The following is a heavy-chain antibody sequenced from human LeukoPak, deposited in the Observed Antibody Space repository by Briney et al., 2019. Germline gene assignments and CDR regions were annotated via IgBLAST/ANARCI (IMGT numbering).Heavy chain of an antibody. CDR1: GFSLRNYG. D-gene: IGHD3-10*01. J-gene: IGHJ4*02. Sequence: GGSLRLSCAPSGFSLRNYGIHWVRQAPGKGLEWVSAISGGGGTTYYTDSVKGRFAISRDNSKNTLYLQMNSLRAEDTAVYFCVKPPMVRGVDYFDYWGQGTLVTVSS. V-gene: IGHV3-23*01. CDR2: ISGGGGTT. CDR3: VKPPMVRGVDYFDY.